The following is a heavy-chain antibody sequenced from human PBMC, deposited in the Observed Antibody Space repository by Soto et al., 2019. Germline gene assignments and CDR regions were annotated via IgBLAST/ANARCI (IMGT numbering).Heavy chain of an antibody. Sequence: QVQLQESGPGLVKPSETLSLTCTVSGGSISNHYWSWIRQPPGKGLEWIGYIYYNGNTNYNHSLTRRVTMSVDTSKNQISLKLSSVTAADTAVYYCTRANWYSEYWGQGTLVNVSS. CDR3: TRANWYSEY. J-gene: IGHJ4*02. D-gene: IGHD7-27*01. CDR2: IYYNGNT. CDR1: GGSISNHY. V-gene: IGHV4-59*11.